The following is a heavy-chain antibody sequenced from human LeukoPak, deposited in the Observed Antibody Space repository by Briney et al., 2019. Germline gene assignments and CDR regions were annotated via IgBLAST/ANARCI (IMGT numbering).Heavy chain of an antibody. CDR3: AKDGGLWVSAHWGDS. CDR2: IYSGGST. CDR1: GFIVSSDY. J-gene: IGHJ4*02. D-gene: IGHD7-27*01. V-gene: IGHV3-53*01. Sequence: GGSLRLSCAVSGFIVSSDYMSWVRQAPGKGLEWVSTIYSGGSTYYADSVKGRFTISRDNSKNTLYLQMNSLRAEDTAVYYCAKDGGLWVSAHWGDSWGRGTLVTVSS.